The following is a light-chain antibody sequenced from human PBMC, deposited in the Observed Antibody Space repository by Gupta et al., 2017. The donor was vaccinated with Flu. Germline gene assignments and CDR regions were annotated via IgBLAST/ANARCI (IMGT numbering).Light chain of an antibody. CDR1: QSLLYSNGYNY. J-gene: IGKJ2*01. Sequence: DIVMTQSPLSLPVTPGEPASISCRSSQSLLYSNGYNYLDWYLQKPGQSPQLLISLGSNRASGVPDRFSGSGSGTDFTLKISRVEAEDVGVYYCMQALQTPPYNFGQGTKLEIK. CDR2: LGS. CDR3: MQALQTPPYN. V-gene: IGKV2-28*01.